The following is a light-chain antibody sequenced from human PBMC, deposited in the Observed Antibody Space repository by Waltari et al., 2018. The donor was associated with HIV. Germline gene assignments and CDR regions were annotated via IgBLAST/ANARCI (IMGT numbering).Light chain of an antibody. CDR3: QQYTNWPLT. Sequence: EIVMTQSPATLSVSPGERVTLSCRASQSLSSNLAWYQQKPGQAPRLLIYGESTRATGIPARFSGSGSGTEFTLTISSLQSEDFAVYYCQQYTNWPLTFGGGTKVEIK. V-gene: IGKV3-15*01. CDR1: QSLSSN. CDR2: GES. J-gene: IGKJ4*01.